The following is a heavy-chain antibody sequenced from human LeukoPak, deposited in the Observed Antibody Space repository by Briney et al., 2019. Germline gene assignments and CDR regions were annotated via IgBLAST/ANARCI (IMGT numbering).Heavy chain of an antibody. Sequence: GGSLRLSCAASGFTFSSYSMNWVRQAPGKGLEWVSSISSSSSYIYYADSVKGRFTISRDNAKNSLYLQMNSLRAEDTAVYYCARGGRQLLWGGDYWGQGTLVTVSS. V-gene: IGHV3-21*01. D-gene: IGHD2-2*01. CDR1: GFTFSSYS. CDR3: ARGGRQLLWGGDY. J-gene: IGHJ4*02. CDR2: ISSSSSYI.